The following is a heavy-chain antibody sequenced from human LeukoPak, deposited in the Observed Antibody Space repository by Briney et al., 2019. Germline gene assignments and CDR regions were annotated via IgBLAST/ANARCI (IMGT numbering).Heavy chain of an antibody. J-gene: IGHJ4*02. CDR3: ARVGGHCTSTSCPPPGY. Sequence: GGSLRLSCAASGFTFSSYNMDWVRQAPGKGLEWVSFIDSSSRYIYQADSVNGRFTISRDKAKSSVFLQMNSLRAEDTAVYYCARVGGHCTSTSCPPPGYWGQGTLVTVSS. D-gene: IGHD2-2*01. CDR2: IDSSSRYI. CDR1: GFTFSSYN. V-gene: IGHV3-21*01.